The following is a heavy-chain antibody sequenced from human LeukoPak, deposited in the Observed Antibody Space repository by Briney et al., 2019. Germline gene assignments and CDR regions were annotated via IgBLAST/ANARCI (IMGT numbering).Heavy chain of an antibody. CDR1: GFTLSSFS. CDR3: ARSRDGYNYYFDY. D-gene: IGHD5-24*01. V-gene: IGHV3-64*02. Sequence: GGSLRLSCAASGFTLSSFSMHWVRQSPGRGLEYVSAINYKGGTTYYADSVKGRFTISRDNSKNTLYLQMGSLRAEDMAVYYCARSRDGYNYYFDYWGQGTLVTVSS. J-gene: IGHJ4*02. CDR2: INYKGGTT.